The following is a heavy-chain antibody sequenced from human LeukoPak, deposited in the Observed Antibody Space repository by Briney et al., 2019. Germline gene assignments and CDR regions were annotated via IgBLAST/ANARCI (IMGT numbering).Heavy chain of an antibody. CDR3: ARSEAAAGPKVFDY. J-gene: IGHJ4*02. CDR2: ISSSSSYI. Sequence: PGGSLRLSCAASGFTFSSYSMNWVRQAPGKGLEWVSAISSSSSYIYYADSVKGRFTISRDNAKNSLYLQMDSLRAEDTAVYYCARSEAAAGPKVFDYWGQGTLVTVSS. V-gene: IGHV3-21*01. CDR1: GFTFSSYS. D-gene: IGHD6-13*01.